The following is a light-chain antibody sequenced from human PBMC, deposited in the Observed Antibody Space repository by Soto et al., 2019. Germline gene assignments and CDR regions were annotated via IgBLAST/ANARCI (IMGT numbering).Light chain of an antibody. V-gene: IGLV2-23*01. CDR2: DAT. CDR3: CSYASSSALL. CDR1: SSDFGRYNL. Sequence: QSALTQPASVSGSPGQSITISCTGTSSDFGRYNLVSWFQQHPGKAPKLIIYDATKRPSGVSNRFSGSRSGNTASLTISGLQAEDEADYHCCSYASSSALLFGGGTKLTVL. J-gene: IGLJ2*01.